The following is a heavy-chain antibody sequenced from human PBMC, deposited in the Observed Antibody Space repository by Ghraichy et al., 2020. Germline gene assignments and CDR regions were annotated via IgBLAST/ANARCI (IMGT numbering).Heavy chain of an antibody. CDR3: AVDIVVITTSDNGYEV. J-gene: IGHJ3*01. CDR1: GFTFSSYG. CDR2: LSSDGSLT. Sequence: GGSLRLSCAASGFTFSSYGMHWVRQAPGKGLEWVAVLSSDGSLTYYTESVKGRFTISRDNSKNTVYLQMNSLRREDTAVYYCAVDIVVITTSDNGYEVWGQWTMVTVSS. V-gene: IGHV3-30*05. D-gene: IGHD1-1*01.